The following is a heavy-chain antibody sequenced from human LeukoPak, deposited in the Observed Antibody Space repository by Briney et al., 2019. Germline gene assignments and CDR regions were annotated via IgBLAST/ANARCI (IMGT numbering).Heavy chain of an antibody. Sequence: SETLSLTCAVYGGSFSGYYWSWIRQPPGKGLEWIGEINHSGSTNYNPSLKSRVTISVDTSKNQFSLKLSSVTAADTAVYYCASRGYSDPFDYWGQGTLVTVSS. V-gene: IGHV4-34*01. CDR1: GGSFSGYY. J-gene: IGHJ4*02. CDR2: INHSGST. CDR3: ASRGYSDPFDY. D-gene: IGHD5-18*01.